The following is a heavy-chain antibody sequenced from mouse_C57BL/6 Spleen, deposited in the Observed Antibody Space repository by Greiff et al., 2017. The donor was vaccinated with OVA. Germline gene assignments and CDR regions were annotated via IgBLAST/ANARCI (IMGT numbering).Heavy chain of an antibody. V-gene: IGHV1-82*01. D-gene: IGHD1-1*01. CDR2: IYPGDGDT. CDR1: GYAFSSSW. J-gene: IGHJ1*03. CDR3: ARSGYYGSIWYFDV. Sequence: QVQLQQSGPELVKPGASVKISCKASGYAFSSSWMNWVKQRPGKGLEWIGRIYPGDGDTNYNGKFKGKATLTADKSSSTAYMQLSSLTSEDSAVYFCARSGYYGSIWYFDVWGTGTTVTVSS.